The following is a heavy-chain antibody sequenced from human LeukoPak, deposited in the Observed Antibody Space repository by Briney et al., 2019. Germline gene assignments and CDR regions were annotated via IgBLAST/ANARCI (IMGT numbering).Heavy chain of an antibody. Sequence: SETLSLTCTVSGGSISSSSDYWGWIRQPPGKGLEWIGEINHSGSTNYNPSLKSRVTISVDTSKNQFSLKLSSVTAADTAVYYCASLWPYQLSAFDIWGQGTMVTVSS. CDR3: ASLWPYQLSAFDI. J-gene: IGHJ3*02. CDR1: GGSISSSSDY. CDR2: INHSGST. V-gene: IGHV4-39*07. D-gene: IGHD2-2*01.